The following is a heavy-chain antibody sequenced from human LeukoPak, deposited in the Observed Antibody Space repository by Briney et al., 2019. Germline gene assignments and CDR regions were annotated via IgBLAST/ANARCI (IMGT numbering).Heavy chain of an antibody. CDR2: ISGSGGST. V-gene: IGHV3-23*01. D-gene: IGHD1-1*01. Sequence: GGSLRLSCAASGFTFSSYSMNWVRQAPGKGLEWVSAISGSGGSTYYADSVKGRFTISRDNSKNTLYLQMNSLRAEDTAVYYCARGVERPREAAAFDIWGQGTVVTVSS. J-gene: IGHJ3*02. CDR1: GFTFSSYS. CDR3: ARGVERPREAAAFDI.